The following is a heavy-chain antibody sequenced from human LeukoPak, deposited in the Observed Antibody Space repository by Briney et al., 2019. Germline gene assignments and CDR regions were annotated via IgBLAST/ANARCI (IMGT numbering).Heavy chain of an antibody. J-gene: IGHJ4*02. CDR3: AKEANYDILTGYLFPYDY. Sequence: TGGSLRLSCAASGFTFSSYSMNWVRQAPGKGLEWVSSISSSSSYIYYADSVKGRFTISRDNAKNSLYLQMNSLRAEDTAVYYCAKEANYDILTGYLFPYDYWGQGTLVTVSS. V-gene: IGHV3-21*04. CDR1: GFTFSSYS. CDR2: ISSSSSYI. D-gene: IGHD3-9*01.